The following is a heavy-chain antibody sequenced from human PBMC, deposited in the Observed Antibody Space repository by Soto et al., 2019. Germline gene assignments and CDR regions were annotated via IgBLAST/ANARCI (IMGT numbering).Heavy chain of an antibody. D-gene: IGHD6-6*01. Sequence: PGGSLSLSSAASGLTFSSDAMSWVCYARGKGLDWVSAISGSGGSTYYADSVKGRFTISRDNSNYTLYLQMNSLRADDTAVKYCAKDRTAARHLYVQHCCQGTVLAVSS. CDR1: GLTFSSDA. V-gene: IGHV3-23*01. CDR3: AKDRTAARHLYVQH. CDR2: ISGSGGST. J-gene: IGHJ1*01.